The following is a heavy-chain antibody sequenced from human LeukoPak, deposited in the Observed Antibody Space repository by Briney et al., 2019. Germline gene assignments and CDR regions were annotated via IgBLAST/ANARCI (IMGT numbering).Heavy chain of an antibody. J-gene: IGHJ4*02. V-gene: IGHV3-7*03. CDR1: GFTFSSYL. Sequence: HPGGSLTLFCAASGFTFSSYLMRWLRQAPGKGLEWVANIKQDGSEKYYVDSVKGRFTIARDNAKNSLYLQLNSLRAEDTAVYYCAREYSSGWYGDYWGQGTLVTVSS. CDR2: IKQDGSEK. CDR3: AREYSSGWYGDY. D-gene: IGHD6-19*01.